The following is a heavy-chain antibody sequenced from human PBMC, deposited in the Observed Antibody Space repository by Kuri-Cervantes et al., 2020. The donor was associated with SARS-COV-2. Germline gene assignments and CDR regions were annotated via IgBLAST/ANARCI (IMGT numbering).Heavy chain of an antibody. Sequence: SCSVSGVSVSNSLSSWSWIRQPAGKGLEWVGRFFTNGSTNFNPSLKSRVTISVDTSKNQISLKLNSVTAADTAVYYCARDLYFWSGYYYYYYGMDVWGQGTTVTVSS. D-gene: IGHD3-3*01. V-gene: IGHV4-61*02. CDR1: GVSVSNSLSS. CDR2: FFTNGST. CDR3: ARDLYFWSGYYYYYYGMDV. J-gene: IGHJ6*02.